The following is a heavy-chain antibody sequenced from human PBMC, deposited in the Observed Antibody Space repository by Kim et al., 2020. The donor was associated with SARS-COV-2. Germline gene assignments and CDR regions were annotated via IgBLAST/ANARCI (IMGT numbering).Heavy chain of an antibody. D-gene: IGHD3-22*01. CDR3: ARDRNSDDTAGYYYYGMDV. V-gene: IGHV3-21*01. CDR1: GFTFSSYS. J-gene: IGHJ6*02. CDR2: ISSSSNYI. Sequence: GGSLRLSCAASGFTFSSYSMNWVRQAPGKGLEWVSSISSSSNYIYYVDSVKGRFTISRDNAQNSLYLQMNSLRAEDTAVYYCARDRNSDDTAGYYYYGMDVWGQGPTVTVSS.